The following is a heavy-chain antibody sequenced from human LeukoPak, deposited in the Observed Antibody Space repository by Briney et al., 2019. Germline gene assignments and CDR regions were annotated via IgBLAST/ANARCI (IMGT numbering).Heavy chain of an antibody. D-gene: IGHD6-13*01. J-gene: IGHJ4*02. CDR3: ARGVGGGSSWYNF. V-gene: IGHV4-61*01. Sequence: SETLSLTCTVSGGSVSSGSYYWSWIRQPPGKGLEWIGYIYYSGSTNYNPSLKSRVTISVDTSKNQFSLKLSSVTAADTAVYYCARGVGGGSSWYNFWGQGSLVTVSS. CDR1: GGSVSSGSYY. CDR2: IYYSGST.